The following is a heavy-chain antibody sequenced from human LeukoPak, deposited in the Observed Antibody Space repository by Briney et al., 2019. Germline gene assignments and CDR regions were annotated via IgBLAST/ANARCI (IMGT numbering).Heavy chain of an antibody. D-gene: IGHD5-18*01. Sequence: PSETLSLTCTVSGGSINSYYWSWIRQPAGKGLEWIGRIYTSGSTNYNPSLKSRVTMSVDTSKNQYSLKLRSVTAADTAVYYCARDTAMVLYNWFDPWGQGTLVTVSS. CDR2: IYTSGST. CDR1: GGSINSYY. J-gene: IGHJ5*02. V-gene: IGHV4-4*07. CDR3: ARDTAMVLYNWFDP.